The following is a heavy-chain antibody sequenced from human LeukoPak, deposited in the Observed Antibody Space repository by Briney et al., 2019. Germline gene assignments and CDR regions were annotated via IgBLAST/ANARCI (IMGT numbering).Heavy chain of an antibody. V-gene: IGHV1-8*02. CDR2: MNPNSGNT. Sequence: ASVKVSCKASGYTFTSYDINWVRQATGQGLEWMGWMNPNSGNTGYAQKFQGRVTMTRDTSISTAYMELSRLRSDDTAVYYCARDRVPLTYYYDSSGYCDYWGQGTLVTVSS. D-gene: IGHD3-22*01. J-gene: IGHJ4*02. CDR1: GYTFTSYD. CDR3: ARDRVPLTYYYDSSGYCDY.